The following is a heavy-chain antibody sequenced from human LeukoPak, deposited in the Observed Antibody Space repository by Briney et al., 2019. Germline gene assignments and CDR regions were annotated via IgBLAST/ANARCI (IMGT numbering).Heavy chain of an antibody. CDR3: AKDIRYFDWLLSGGNYYYYYGMDV. Sequence: GGSLRLSCAASGFTFSSHWMTWVRQAPGKGLEWVANIKEDGTRKNYVDSVKGRFTISRDNSKNTLYLQMNSLRAEDTAVYYCAKDIRYFDWLLSGGNYYYYYGMDVWGQGTTVTVSS. D-gene: IGHD3-9*01. J-gene: IGHJ6*02. CDR1: GFTFSSHW. CDR2: IKEDGTRK. V-gene: IGHV3-7*01.